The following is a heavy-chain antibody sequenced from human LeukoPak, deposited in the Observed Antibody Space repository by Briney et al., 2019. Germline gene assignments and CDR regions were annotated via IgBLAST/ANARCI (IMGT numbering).Heavy chain of an antibody. V-gene: IGHV3-23*01. CDR3: AKPDYYGSGSASFDY. D-gene: IGHD3-10*01. J-gene: IGHJ4*02. CDR1: GFTFSSYA. Sequence: GGSLRLSCAASGFTFSSYAMSRVRQAPGKGLEWVSAISGSGGSTYYADSVKGRFTISRDNSKNTLYLQMNSLRAEDTAVYYCAKPDYYGSGSASFDYWGQGTLVTVSS. CDR2: ISGSGGST.